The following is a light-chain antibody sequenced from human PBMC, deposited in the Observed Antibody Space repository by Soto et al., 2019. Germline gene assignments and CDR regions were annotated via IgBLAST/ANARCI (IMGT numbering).Light chain of an antibody. CDR2: TNN. CDR1: NSNIGAGYD. CDR3: QSYDSRLSAYV. J-gene: IGLJ1*01. V-gene: IGLV1-40*01. Sequence: VLTQPPSVSGAPGQRVTISCTGSNSNIGAGYDVHWYLQLPGTAPKLLVYTNNNRPSGVPDRFSGSKSGTSASLAITGLQAEDEADYYCQSYDSRLSAYVFGTGTKVTV.